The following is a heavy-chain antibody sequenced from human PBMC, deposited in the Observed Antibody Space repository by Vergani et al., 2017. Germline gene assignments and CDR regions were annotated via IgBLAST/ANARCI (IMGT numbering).Heavy chain of an antibody. J-gene: IGHJ5*02. CDR1: GYTFTSYA. Sequence: QVQLVQSGSELKKPGASVQVSCKSSGYTFTSYAMNFLLQAPGQGLEWMGWINTNTGNPTYAQGFTGRFVFSLDTSVSTAYLQISRLKAEDTAVYYCARGSPSAFLPYCSSTSCYYNWFDPWGQGTLVTVSS. CDR3: ARGSPSAFLPYCSSTSCYYNWFDP. CDR2: INTNTGNP. D-gene: IGHD2-2*01. V-gene: IGHV7-4-1*02.